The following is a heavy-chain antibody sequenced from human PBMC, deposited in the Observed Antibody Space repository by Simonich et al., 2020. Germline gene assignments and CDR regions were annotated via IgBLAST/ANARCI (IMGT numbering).Heavy chain of an antibody. Sequence: QVQLVQSGAEVKKPGASVKVSCKASGYTFTVYYMHWVRQAPGQGLEWKGWNNPNIGGTIYEQKFQGRGTMTRDTSISTAYMELSRLRSDDTAVYYCARSHIAAAGTGYFQHWGQGTLVTVSS. CDR1: GYTFTVYY. CDR3: ARSHIAAAGTGYFQH. D-gene: IGHD6-13*01. V-gene: IGHV1-2*02. CDR2: NNPNIGGT. J-gene: IGHJ1*01.